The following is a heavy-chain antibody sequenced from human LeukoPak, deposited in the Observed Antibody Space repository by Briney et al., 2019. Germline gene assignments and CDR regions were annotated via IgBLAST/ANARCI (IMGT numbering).Heavy chain of an antibody. D-gene: IGHD3-22*01. CDR2: IYYSGST. J-gene: IGHJ3*02. CDR1: GGSISSGDYY. V-gene: IGHV4-30-4*01. CDR3: ASRISGYYYDSSGYPPEHAFDI. Sequence: SETLSLTCTVSGGSISSGDYYWSWIRQPPGKGLEWIGYIYYSGSTYYNPSLKSRVTISVDTSKNQFSLKLSSVTAADTAVYYCASRISGYYYDSSGYPPEHAFDIWGQGTMVPVSS.